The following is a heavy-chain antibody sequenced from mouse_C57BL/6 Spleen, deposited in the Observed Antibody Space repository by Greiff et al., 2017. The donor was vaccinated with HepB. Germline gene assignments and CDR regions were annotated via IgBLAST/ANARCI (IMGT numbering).Heavy chain of an antibody. D-gene: IGHD1-1*01. V-gene: IGHV1-55*01. CDR2: IYPGSGST. CDR1: GYTFTSYW. CDR3: AKYYGRSSYGIAY. Sequence: QVQLQQPGAELVKPGASVKMSCKASGYTFTSYWITWVKQRPGQGLEWIGDIYPGSGSTNYNEKFKSKATLTVDTSSSTAYRQLSSLTSEDSAVYYCAKYYGRSSYGIAYWGQGTLVTVSA. J-gene: IGHJ3*01.